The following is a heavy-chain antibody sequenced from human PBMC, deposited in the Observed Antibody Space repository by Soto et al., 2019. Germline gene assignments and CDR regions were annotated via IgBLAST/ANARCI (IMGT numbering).Heavy chain of an antibody. CDR2: INAGNGNT. CDR3: ARSVISPFGGLIGPFDY. Sequence: QVQLVQSGAEEKKPGASVKVSCKASGCTFTGYAMHWVRQAPGQRLEWMAWINAGNGNTKYSQRFQGRVTITRDTSASTVYMELSSLRSEDTAVYYCARSVISPFGGLIGPFDYWGQGNLVTVSS. J-gene: IGHJ4*02. V-gene: IGHV1-3*05. D-gene: IGHD3-16*02. CDR1: GCTFTGYA.